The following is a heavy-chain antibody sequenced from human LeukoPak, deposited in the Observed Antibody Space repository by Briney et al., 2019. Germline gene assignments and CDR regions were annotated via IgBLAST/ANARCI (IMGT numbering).Heavy chain of an antibody. CDR3: ARDPRYCSGGSCGRSLGH. D-gene: IGHD2-15*01. V-gene: IGHV3-74*03. Sequence: PGGSLRLSCAASGFTFSVYWMHWVRQAPGKGLVWVSRINNDGSSTTYADSVKGRFTISRDNAKNTLYLQMNSLRPDDTAVYYCARDPRYCSGGSCGRSLGHWGQGTLVTVSS. CDR2: INNDGSST. J-gene: IGHJ4*02. CDR1: GFTFSVYW.